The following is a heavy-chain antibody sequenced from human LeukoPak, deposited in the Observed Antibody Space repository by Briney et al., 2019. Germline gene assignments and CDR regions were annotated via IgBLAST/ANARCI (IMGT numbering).Heavy chain of an antibody. CDR3: AKGGRLRYFDDRIGYYGMDV. J-gene: IGHJ6*04. D-gene: IGHD3-9*01. Sequence: GGSLRLSCAASGFTFSSYAMSRVRQAPGKGLEWVSGISGSGGTTYYADSVKGRFTISRDNSKNTLYVQMNSLRAEDTDIYYCAKGGRLRYFDDRIGYYGMDVWGEGTTVTVSS. CDR2: ISGSGGTT. V-gene: IGHV3-23*01. CDR1: GFTFSSYA.